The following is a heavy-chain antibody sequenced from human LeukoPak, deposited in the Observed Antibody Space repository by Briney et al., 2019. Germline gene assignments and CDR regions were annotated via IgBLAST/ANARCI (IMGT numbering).Heavy chain of an antibody. J-gene: IGHJ4*02. CDR1: GYTFTNYY. CDR2: INPASAGA. D-gene: IGHD1-26*01. Sequence: GASVKVSCKPSGYTFTNYYIHWVRQAPGQGPEWVGCINPASAGAAFAPKFQGRVSMTWDSSITTAFMDLTSLRSNDTAIYYCARQLGNYYRAFDFWGQGTLVTVSS. CDR3: ARQLGNYYRAFDF. V-gene: IGHV1-2*02.